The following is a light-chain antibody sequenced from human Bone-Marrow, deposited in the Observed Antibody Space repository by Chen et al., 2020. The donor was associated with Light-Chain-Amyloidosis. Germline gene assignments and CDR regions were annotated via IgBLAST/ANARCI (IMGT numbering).Light chain of an antibody. CDR2: EDD. V-gene: IGLV6-57*01. CDR1: SGSIATNY. J-gene: IGLJ3*02. CDR3: QSYQGSSQGV. Sequence: NFMLTQPHSVSESPGKTVIISCTRSSGSIATNYVQGYQQRPGSSPTTVIYEDDQRPSGVPDRFSGSIDRSANSASLTIAGLKTEDEADYYCQSYQGSSQGVFGGGTKLTVL.